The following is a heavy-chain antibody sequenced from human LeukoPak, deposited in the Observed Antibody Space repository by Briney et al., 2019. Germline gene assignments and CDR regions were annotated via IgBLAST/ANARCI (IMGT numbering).Heavy chain of an antibody. CDR3: ARGLGILGYFDL. V-gene: IGHV3-33*07. J-gene: IGHJ2*01. CDR2: IWFDGSNK. Sequence: GGSLRLSCEASGFTFSSYGMYWVRQVPGKGLEWVAVIWFDGSNKYYGDSVKGRFTISRDNSNNTLYLQMDSLRAEDTAVYYCARGLGILGYFDLWGRGTLVTVSS. CDR1: GFTFSSYG. D-gene: IGHD7-27*01.